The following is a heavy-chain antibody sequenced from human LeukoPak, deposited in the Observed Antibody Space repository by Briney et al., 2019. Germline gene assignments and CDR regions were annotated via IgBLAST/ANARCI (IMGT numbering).Heavy chain of an antibody. CDR3: ARGRPHGNDY. V-gene: IGHV3-74*01. J-gene: IGHJ4*02. Sequence: GGSLRLSCAASGFTFTSYAMSWVRQAPGRGLEWVSRIASDGSSTTYADSVKGRFSISRDNAKNTLYLQMNSLRVEDTAVYYCARGRPHGNDYWGQGTLVTVSS. CDR2: IASDGSST. D-gene: IGHD4-23*01. CDR1: GFTFTSYA.